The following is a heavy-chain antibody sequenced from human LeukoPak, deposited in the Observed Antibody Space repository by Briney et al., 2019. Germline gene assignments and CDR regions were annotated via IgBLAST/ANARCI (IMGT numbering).Heavy chain of an antibody. J-gene: IGHJ6*03. CDR3: ARARGYCSGGSCSASSHYYYYYMDV. CDR2: IYYSGST. V-gene: IGHV4-61*01. Sequence: SETLSLTCTVSGYSISSGYYWSWIRQPPGKGLEWIGYIYYSGSTNYNPSLKSRVTISVDTSKNQFSLKLSSVTAADTAVYYCARARGYCSGGSCSASSHYYYYYMDVWGKGTTVTISS. D-gene: IGHD2-15*01. CDR1: GYSISSGYY.